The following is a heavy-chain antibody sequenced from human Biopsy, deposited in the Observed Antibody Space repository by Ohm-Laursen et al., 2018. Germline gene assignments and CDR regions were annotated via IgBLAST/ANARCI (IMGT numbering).Heavy chain of an antibody. V-gene: IGHV4-31*03. J-gene: IGHJ4*02. Sequence: SQTLSLTCTVSGDSISSGGNYWSWIRQFPGKGLEWIAYIYHTGSTYYNQSLKSRLSIAIDASKNQFSVSLRSVTAADMAVYYCARADMVTTIVDYWGQGTLVTVSS. CDR3: ARADMVTTIVDY. CDR1: GDSISSGGNY. CDR2: IYHTGST. D-gene: IGHD5-12*01.